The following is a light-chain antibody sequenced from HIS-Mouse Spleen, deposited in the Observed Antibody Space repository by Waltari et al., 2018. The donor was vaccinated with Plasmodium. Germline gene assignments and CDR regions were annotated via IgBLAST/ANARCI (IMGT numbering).Light chain of an antibody. V-gene: IGKV3-11*01. CDR1: QSVSSY. CDR2: DAS. Sequence: EIVLTQSPATLSLSPGERATLSCRASQSVSSYLAWSQQKPRQAPRLRLYDASSSATGIPARFSGSGSGTDFTLTISSLEPEDFAVYYCQQRSNWPPLTFGGGTKVEIK. CDR3: QQRSNWPPLT. J-gene: IGKJ4*01.